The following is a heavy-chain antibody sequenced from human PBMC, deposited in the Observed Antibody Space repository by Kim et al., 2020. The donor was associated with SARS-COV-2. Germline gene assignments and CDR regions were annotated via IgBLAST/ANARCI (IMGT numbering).Heavy chain of an antibody. V-gene: IGHV3-11*06. J-gene: IGHJ5*02. D-gene: IGHD6-19*01. CDR1: GFTFSDYY. CDR3: AREGSKQWSPNPNWFDP. CDR2: ISSSSSYT. Sequence: GGSLRLSCAASGFTFSDYYMSWIRQAPGKGLEWVSYISSSSSYTNYADSVKGRFTISRDNAKNSLYLQMNSLRAEDTAVYYCAREGSKQWSPNPNWFDPWGQGTLVTVSS.